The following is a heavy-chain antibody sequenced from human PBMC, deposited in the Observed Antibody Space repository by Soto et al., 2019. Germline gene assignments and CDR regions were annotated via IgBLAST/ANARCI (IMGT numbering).Heavy chain of an antibody. D-gene: IGHD3-22*01. Sequence: QVQLVQSGAEVKKPGASVKVSCKASGYTFTSYGISWVRQAPGQGLEWMGWISAYNGNTNYAQKLPGRVTMTTTTSTSTAYMELRSRRSDDTAVYYCAGGSSGYYSVGFDYWGQGTLVTVSS. V-gene: IGHV1-18*01. J-gene: IGHJ4*02. CDR3: AGGSSGYYSVGFDY. CDR1: GYTFTSYG. CDR2: ISAYNGNT.